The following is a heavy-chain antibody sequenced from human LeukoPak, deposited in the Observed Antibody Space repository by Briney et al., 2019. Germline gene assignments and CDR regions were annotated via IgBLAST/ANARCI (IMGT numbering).Heavy chain of an antibody. Sequence: PGGSLRLSCAASGFTVSRNYMSWVRQAPGKGLDWVSIMYSDGSTYYADSVKGRFTISRDNSKNTLYLQMNSLRAEDTAVYYCAVLEPQSVVDYWGQGTLVTVSS. V-gene: IGHV3-66*01. D-gene: IGHD1-1*01. CDR3: AVLEPQSVVDY. CDR2: MYSDGST. CDR1: GFTVSRNY. J-gene: IGHJ4*02.